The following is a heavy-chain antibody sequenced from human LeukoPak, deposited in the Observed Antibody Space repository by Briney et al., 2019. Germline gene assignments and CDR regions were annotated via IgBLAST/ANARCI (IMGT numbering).Heavy chain of an antibody. V-gene: IGHV1-18*01. CDR1: GYTFTSYG. J-gene: IGHJ4*02. CDR3: ATEARLRYFDY. CDR2: ISAYNGNT. Sequence: ASVKVSCKASGYTFTSYGISWVRQAPGQGLEWMGWISAYNGNTNYAQKLQGRATMTTDTSTSTVYMELSSLRSEDTAVYYCATEARLRYFDYWGQGTLVTVSS. D-gene: IGHD3-9*01.